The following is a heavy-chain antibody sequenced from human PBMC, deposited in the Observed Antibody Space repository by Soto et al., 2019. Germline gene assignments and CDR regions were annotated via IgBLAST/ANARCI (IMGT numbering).Heavy chain of an antibody. Sequence: SVKVSCKASGGTFSSYAISWVRQAPGQGLEWMGGIIPIFGTANYAQKFQGRVTITADESTSTAYMELSSLRSEDTAVYYCARVPEPFITEEWTYGMDVWGQGTTVTVS. CDR2: IIPIFGTA. V-gene: IGHV1-69*13. CDR3: ARVPEPFITEEWTYGMDV. J-gene: IGHJ6*02. CDR1: GGTFSSYA. D-gene: IGHD3-22*01.